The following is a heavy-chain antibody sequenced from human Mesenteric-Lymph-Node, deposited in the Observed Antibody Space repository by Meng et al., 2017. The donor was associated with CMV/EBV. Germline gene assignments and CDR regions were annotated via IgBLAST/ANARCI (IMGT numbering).Heavy chain of an antibody. V-gene: IGHV3-43*01. CDR2: INWDGGTT. J-gene: IGHJ3*02. CDR1: GFTFDDYT. Sequence: GGSLRLSCAASGFTFDDYTMYWVRQVPGQGLEWVSFINWDGGTTYYADSVKGRFTISRDNSKNSLYLQMNSLRTEDTAFYYCARESRGVDKYYYGSGSYSAFDIWGQGTMVTVSS. CDR3: ARESRGVDKYYYGSGSYSAFDI. D-gene: IGHD3-10*01.